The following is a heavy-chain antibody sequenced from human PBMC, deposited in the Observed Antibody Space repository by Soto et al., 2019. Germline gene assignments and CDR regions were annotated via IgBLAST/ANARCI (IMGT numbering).Heavy chain of an antibody. CDR2: IYYSGST. Sequence: SETLSLTSTVSGGSISSYYWSWIRQPPGKGLEWIGYIYYSGSTNYNPSLKSRVTISVDTSKNQFSLKLSSVTAADTAVYYCARHSSGYSGYDFFDYWGQGTLVTVSS. D-gene: IGHD5-12*01. J-gene: IGHJ4*02. CDR1: GGSISSYY. CDR3: ARHSSGYSGYDFFDY. V-gene: IGHV4-59*08.